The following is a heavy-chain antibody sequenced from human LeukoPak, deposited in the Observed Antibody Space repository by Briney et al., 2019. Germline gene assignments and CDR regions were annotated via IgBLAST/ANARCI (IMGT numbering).Heavy chain of an antibody. D-gene: IGHD3-3*01. J-gene: IGHJ3*02. CDR1: GFTFSSYA. V-gene: IGHV3-23*01. Sequence: GGSLRLSCAASGFTFSSYAMSWVRQAPGKGLEWVSAISGSGGSTYYADSVKGRFTISRGNSKNTLYLQMNSLRAEDTAVYYCAKNDQDFWSGNDAFDIWGQGTMVTVSS. CDR2: ISGSGGST. CDR3: AKNDQDFWSGNDAFDI.